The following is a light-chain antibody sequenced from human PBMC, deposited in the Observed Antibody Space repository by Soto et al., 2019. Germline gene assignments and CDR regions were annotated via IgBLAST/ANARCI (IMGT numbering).Light chain of an antibody. J-gene: IGLJ1*01. V-gene: IGLV2-14*01. Sequence: QSVLTQPASWSVSPGQSSAISCTRTSSDVGGYSYVSWYQQQPGKAPKLVISDVSNRPSGVSDRFSGSKSGNTASLTISGLQTEDEADYYCASYTTSSTYVFGTGTKVTVL. CDR2: DVS. CDR3: ASYTTSSTYV. CDR1: SSDVGGYSY.